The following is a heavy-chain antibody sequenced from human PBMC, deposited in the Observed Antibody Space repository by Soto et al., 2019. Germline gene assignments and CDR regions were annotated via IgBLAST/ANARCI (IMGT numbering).Heavy chain of an antibody. CDR2: INHSGST. CDR3: AREMVRGVTSWFDP. D-gene: IGHD3-10*01. J-gene: IGHJ5*02. Sequence: SETLSLTCAVYGGSFSGYYWSWIRQPPGKGLEWIGEINHSGSTNYNPSLKSRVTISVDTSKNQFSLKLSSVTAADTAVYYCAREMVRGVTSWFDPWGQGTLVTVSS. CDR1: GGSFSGYY. V-gene: IGHV4-34*01.